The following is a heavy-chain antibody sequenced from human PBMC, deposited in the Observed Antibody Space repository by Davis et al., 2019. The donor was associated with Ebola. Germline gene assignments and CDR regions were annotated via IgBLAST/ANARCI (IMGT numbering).Heavy chain of an antibody. CDR2: ISASGDST. V-gene: IGHV3-23*01. CDR1: GFTFSNHA. J-gene: IGHJ5*02. Sequence: GESLKISCAASGFTFSNHAITWVRQAPGKGLEWVSAISASGDSTYYADSVKSRFTISRDNSKNTLYLQMNSLRAEDTAVYYCARDRYDSSGYYSLWFDPWGQGTLVTVSS. D-gene: IGHD3-22*01. CDR3: ARDRYDSSGYYSLWFDP.